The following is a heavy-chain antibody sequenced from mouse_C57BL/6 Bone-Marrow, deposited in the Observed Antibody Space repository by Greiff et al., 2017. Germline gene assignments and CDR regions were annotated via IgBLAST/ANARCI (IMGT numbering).Heavy chain of an antibody. J-gene: IGHJ4*01. CDR3: SSLDSSSYNDANDY. Sequence: QVQLQQSGAELVKPGASVKVSCTASGFTFNSYWMHWVKQRPGQGLEWIGRIHPSDSDTNYNQKFKGKATLPVDKSSNTAYMQLSSLTSEDSAVYYCSSLDSSSYNDANDYWCQGTSVTVSS. D-gene: IGHD3-2*01. CDR2: IHPSDSDT. V-gene: IGHV1-74*01. CDR1: GFTFNSYW.